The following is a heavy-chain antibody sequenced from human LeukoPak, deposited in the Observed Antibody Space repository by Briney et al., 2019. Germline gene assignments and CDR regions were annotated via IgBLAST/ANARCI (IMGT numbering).Heavy chain of an antibody. CDR3: ARGGRFYDFWSGSLVFDI. J-gene: IGHJ3*02. CDR1: GFTFSYYW. Sequence: GGSLRLSCAASGFTFSYYWMSWVRQAPGKGLEWVANIKQDGSEKFYVDSVKGRFTISRDNAKNSLYLQMNSLRAEDTAVYYCARGGRFYDFWSGSLVFDIWGQGTMVTVSS. V-gene: IGHV3-7*01. CDR2: IKQDGSEK. D-gene: IGHD3-3*01.